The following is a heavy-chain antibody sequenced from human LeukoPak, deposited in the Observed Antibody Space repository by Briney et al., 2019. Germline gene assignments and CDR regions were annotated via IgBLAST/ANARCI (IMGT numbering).Heavy chain of an antibody. J-gene: IGHJ4*02. D-gene: IGHD7-27*01. Sequence: GGSMRLSCAASGPTLSSHWMSWVSQAPGKGLEWVANIKQDGSAKYYVDSVRGRFTISRDNAKTSLYLQMNSLRAEDTAVYYCARDGPSVGIDFWGQGALVTVSS. CDR1: GPTLSSHW. CDR3: ARDGPSVGIDF. CDR2: IKQDGSAK. V-gene: IGHV3-7*01.